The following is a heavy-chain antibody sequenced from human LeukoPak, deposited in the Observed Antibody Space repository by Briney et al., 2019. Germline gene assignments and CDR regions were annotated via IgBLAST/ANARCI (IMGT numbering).Heavy chain of an antibody. J-gene: IGHJ3*02. V-gene: IGHV3-74*01. CDR1: GFTFSSYW. CDR2: INSDGSST. CDR3: TRDSGPDAFDI. Sequence: GGSLRLSCAASGFTFSSYWMHWVRQAPGRGLVWVSRINSDGSSTSYADSVKGRLTISRDNAKNTLFLQMNSLRAEDTAVYYCTRDSGPDAFDIWGQGTMVTVSS.